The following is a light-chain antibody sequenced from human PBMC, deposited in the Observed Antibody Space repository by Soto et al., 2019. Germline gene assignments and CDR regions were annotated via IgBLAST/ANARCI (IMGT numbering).Light chain of an antibody. CDR2: DVS. CDR1: GSDVGGYNY. V-gene: IGLV2-8*01. Sequence: QSALTQPPSASGSPGQSVTISCTGTGSDVGGYNYVSWYQQHPGKAPKLMIYDVSKRPSGVPDRFSGSKPGNTASLTVSGLQAEDEADYYCSSYAGNHIVFGTGTKVTVL. CDR3: SSYAGNHIV. J-gene: IGLJ1*01.